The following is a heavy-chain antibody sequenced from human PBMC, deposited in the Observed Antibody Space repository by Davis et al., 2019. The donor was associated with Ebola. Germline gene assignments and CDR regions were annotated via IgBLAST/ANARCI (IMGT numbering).Heavy chain of an antibody. V-gene: IGHV5-51*01. Sequence: GESLKISCKGSGYSFTSYWIGWVRQMPGKGLEWMGIIYPGDSDTGYSPSFQGQVTISADKSISTAYLQWSSLKASDTAMYYCARIDRCISTSCIYYYYGMDVWGQGTTVTVSS. J-gene: IGHJ6*02. CDR1: GYSFTSYW. CDR2: IYPGDSDT. CDR3: ARIDRCISTSCIYYYYGMDV. D-gene: IGHD2-2*01.